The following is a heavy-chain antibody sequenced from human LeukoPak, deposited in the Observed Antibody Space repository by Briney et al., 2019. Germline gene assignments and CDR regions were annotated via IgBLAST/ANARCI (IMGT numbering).Heavy chain of an antibody. D-gene: IGHD1-26*01. CDR1: GGTFSSYT. CDR2: IIPILGIA. Sequence: GSSVKVSCKASGGTFSSYTISWVRQDPGQGLEWMGRIIPILGIANYAQKFQGRVTITADKSTSTAYMELSSLRSEDTAVYYCARAEGELVWWYWGQGTLVTVSS. CDR3: ARAEGELVWWY. V-gene: IGHV1-69*02. J-gene: IGHJ4*02.